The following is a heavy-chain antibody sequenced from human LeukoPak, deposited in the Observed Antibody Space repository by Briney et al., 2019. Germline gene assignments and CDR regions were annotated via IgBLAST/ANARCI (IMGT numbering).Heavy chain of an antibody. J-gene: IGHJ4*02. CDR2: IYYSGST. V-gene: IGHV4-39*01. D-gene: IGHD3-22*01. Sequence: SETLSLTCTVSGGSISSSSYYWGWIRQPPGKGLEWIGSIYYSGSTYYNPSLKSRVTISVDTSKNQFSLKLSSVTAADTAVYYCARLVYDSSSYSDYWGQGTLVTVSP. CDR1: GGSISSSSYY. CDR3: ARLVYDSSSYSDY.